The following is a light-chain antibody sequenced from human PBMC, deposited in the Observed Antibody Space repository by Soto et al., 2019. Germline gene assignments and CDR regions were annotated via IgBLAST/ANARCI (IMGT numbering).Light chain of an antibody. V-gene: IGKV3-20*01. CDR2: GAS. CDR3: QQYNNWPPWT. Sequence: EIVLAQSPGTLSLSPGERATLSCRASQTISSRYLTWYQQKHGQVPRLLIYGASSSATGIPDRFSGSGSGTDFTLTISSLQSEDFAVYYCQQYNNWPPWTFGQGTKVDIK. CDR1: QTISSRY. J-gene: IGKJ1*01.